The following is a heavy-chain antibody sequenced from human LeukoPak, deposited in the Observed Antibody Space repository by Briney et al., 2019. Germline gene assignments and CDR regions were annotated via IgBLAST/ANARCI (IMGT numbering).Heavy chain of an antibody. CDR3: ARHVRSGYNLLDY. CDR2: IYFSGSS. J-gene: IGHJ4*02. V-gene: IGHV4-59*08. Sequence: SETLSLTCTVSGGSISNYYWSWIRQPPGKGLEWIGYIYFSGSSNQNPSLRSRVTVSVDTSKNQFSLKLSSVTAADTAVYYCARHVRSGYNLLDYWGQGTLVTVSS. CDR1: GGSISNYY. D-gene: IGHD5-24*01.